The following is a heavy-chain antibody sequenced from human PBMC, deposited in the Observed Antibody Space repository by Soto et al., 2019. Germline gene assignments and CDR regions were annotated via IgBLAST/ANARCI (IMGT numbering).Heavy chain of an antibody. CDR3: ERVPIIVEIKLDPSGWFDT. CDR1: GDSISKTNW. V-gene: IGHV4-4*02. Sequence: PSETLSLTCTVSGDSISKTNWWSWVRQPPGKGLEWIGEIHQSGSTNYSPSLKGRVTISVDNSKNQFSLKLRSVSAADTAVYYWERVPIIVEIKLDPSGWFDTWGQGTLVTVSS. D-gene: IGHD2-15*01. CDR2: IHQSGST. J-gene: IGHJ5*02.